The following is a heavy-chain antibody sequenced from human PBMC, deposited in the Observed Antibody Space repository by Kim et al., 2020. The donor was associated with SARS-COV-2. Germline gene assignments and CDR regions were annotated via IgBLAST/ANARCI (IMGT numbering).Heavy chain of an antibody. J-gene: IGHJ4*02. CDR3: AIRGYSYGYGGTAVAARPYYFDY. CDR2: IYPGDSDT. Sequence: GESLKISCKGSGYSFTSYWIGWVRQMPGKGLEWMGVIYPGDSDTRYSPSFQGQVTIPADKSISTAYLQWSSLKASDTAMYYCAIRGYSYGYGGTAVAARPYYFDYWGQGTLVTVSS. CDR1: GYSFTSYW. D-gene: IGHD5-18*01. V-gene: IGHV5-51*01.